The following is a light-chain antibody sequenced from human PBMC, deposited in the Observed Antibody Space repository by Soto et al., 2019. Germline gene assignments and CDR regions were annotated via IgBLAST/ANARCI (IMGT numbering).Light chain of an antibody. CDR2: DAS. J-gene: IGKJ5*01. V-gene: IGKV3-11*01. Sequence: EIVLTQSPGTRSLSXGERATLSCRASQSIGNFLAWYQQKPCQPPRLLIFDASNRAAGVPARFSGSGSGTDFTLTIRSLEPEDFAVYFCQQRSSWPTITFGQGTRLEI. CDR3: QQRSSWPTIT. CDR1: QSIGNF.